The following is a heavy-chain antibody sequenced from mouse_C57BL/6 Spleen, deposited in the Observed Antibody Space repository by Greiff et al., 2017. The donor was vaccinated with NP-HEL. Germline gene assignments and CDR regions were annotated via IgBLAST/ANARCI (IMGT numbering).Heavy chain of an antibody. CDR2: IDPSDSYT. CDR3: ARLDTTVALDY. Sequence: QVQLKQSGAELVMPGASVKLSCKASGYTFTSYWMHWVKQRPGQGLEWIGEIDPSDSYTNYNQKFKGKSTLTVDKSSSTAYMQLSSLTSEDSAVYYCARLDTTVALDYWGQGTSVTVSS. V-gene: IGHV1-69*01. CDR1: GYTFTSYW. D-gene: IGHD1-1*01. J-gene: IGHJ4*01.